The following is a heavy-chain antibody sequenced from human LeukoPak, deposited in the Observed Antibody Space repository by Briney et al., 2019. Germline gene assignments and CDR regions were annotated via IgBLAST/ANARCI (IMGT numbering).Heavy chain of an antibody. Sequence: ASVKVSCKASGYTFTDNYVHWVRQAPGQGLEYMGWINPNSGGAKYAQNFQGRVTMTRDTSISTVYMELSRLHSDDTAVYYCARDKDFAYTAVWGKGTTVTVSS. CDR2: INPNSGGA. V-gene: IGHV1-2*02. J-gene: IGHJ6*03. CDR3: ARDKDFAYTAV. CDR1: GYTFTDNY. D-gene: IGHD3-3*01.